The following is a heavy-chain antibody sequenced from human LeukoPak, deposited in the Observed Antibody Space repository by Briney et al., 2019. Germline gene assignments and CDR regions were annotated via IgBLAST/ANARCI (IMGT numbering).Heavy chain of an antibody. Sequence: GGSLRLSCAASVFTFSSYAMHWVRHAPGKGLEWVAVISYDGSNEYYADSVKGRFTTSRDNSKNTLYLQMNSLRAEGTAVYYCARASGDYDGYYFDYWGQGTLVTVSS. CDR2: ISYDGSNE. CDR1: VFTFSSYA. D-gene: IGHD4-23*01. V-gene: IGHV3-30-3*01. J-gene: IGHJ4*02. CDR3: ARASGDYDGYYFDY.